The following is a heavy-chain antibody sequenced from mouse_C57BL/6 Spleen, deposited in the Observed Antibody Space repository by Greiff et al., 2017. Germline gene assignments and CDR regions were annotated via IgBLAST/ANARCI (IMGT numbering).Heavy chain of an antibody. CDR1: GFNFKNTY. CDR2: IDPANGNT. D-gene: IGHD2-14*01. Sequence: EVQLQQSVAELVRPGASVKLSCTASGFNFKNTYMHWVKQRPEQGLEWIGKIDPANGNTKYAPKFQGKATITADTSSNTAYLQLSSLTSEDTAIYYCARDGYGYDVFAYWGQGTLVTVSA. V-gene: IGHV14-3*01. J-gene: IGHJ3*01. CDR3: ARDGYGYDVFAY.